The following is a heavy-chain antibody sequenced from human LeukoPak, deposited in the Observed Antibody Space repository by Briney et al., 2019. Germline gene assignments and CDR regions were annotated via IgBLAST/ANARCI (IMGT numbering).Heavy chain of an antibody. CDR2: FHYSGHT. J-gene: IGHJ6*02. CDR3: AGDGARLTGTSGMDV. CDR1: GDSMTKHY. Sequence: PSETPSLTCTVSGDSMTKHYWSWIRQPPGKGLEWIGFFHYSGHTDYNPSLKSRVTISVDMSKRQFSLKLSSVTAADTAVYYCAGDGARLTGTSGMDVWGQGTTVIVSS. D-gene: IGHD6-6*01. V-gene: IGHV4-59*11.